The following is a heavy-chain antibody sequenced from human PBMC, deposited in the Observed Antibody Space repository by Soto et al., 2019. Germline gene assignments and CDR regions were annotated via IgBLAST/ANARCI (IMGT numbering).Heavy chain of an antibody. CDR2: ISGSGGNT. V-gene: IGHV3-23*01. J-gene: IGHJ4*02. CDR3: AKDPPDIVVVVAASEIDY. CDR1: GFTFSSYA. Sequence: EVQLLESGGGLVQPGGSLRLSCAASGFTFSSYAMSWVRQAPGKGLEWVSAISGSGGNTYYADSVKGRFTISRDNSKNTLYLQMNSLRAEDTAVYYCAKDPPDIVVVVAASEIDYWGQGTLVTVSS. D-gene: IGHD2-15*01.